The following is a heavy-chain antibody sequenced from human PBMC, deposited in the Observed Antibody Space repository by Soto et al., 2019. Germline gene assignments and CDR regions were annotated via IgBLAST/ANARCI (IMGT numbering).Heavy chain of an antibody. J-gene: IGHJ5*02. Sequence: AASVKVSCKASGYTSTSYDINWVRQATGQGLEWMGWMNPNSGNTGYAQKFQGRVTMTRNTSVSTAYMELSSLRSEDTAVYYCARGEASIYGGNEENWFDPWGQGTLVTVSS. D-gene: IGHD4-17*01. CDR3: ARGEASIYGGNEENWFDP. CDR1: GYTSTSYD. CDR2: MNPNSGNT. V-gene: IGHV1-8*01.